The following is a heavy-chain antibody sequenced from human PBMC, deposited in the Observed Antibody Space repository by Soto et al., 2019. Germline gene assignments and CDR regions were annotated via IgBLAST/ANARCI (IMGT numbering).Heavy chain of an antibody. Sequence: GGSLRLSCAASGFTFSSYAMSWVRQAPGKGLEWVSAISGSGGSTYYADSVKGRFTISRDNSKNTLYLQMNSLRAEDTAVYYCAKEGYCSGGSCYSAYYYYYMDVWGKGTTVTVSS. V-gene: IGHV3-23*01. D-gene: IGHD2-15*01. CDR1: GFTFSSYA. CDR2: ISGSGGST. J-gene: IGHJ6*03. CDR3: AKEGYCSGGSCYSAYYYYYMDV.